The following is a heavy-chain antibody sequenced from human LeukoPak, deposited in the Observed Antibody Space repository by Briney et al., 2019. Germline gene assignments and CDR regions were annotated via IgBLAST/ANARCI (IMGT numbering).Heavy chain of an antibody. CDR3: ARDLSSYDPGDY. V-gene: IGHV1-69*13. Sequence: ASVKVSCKASGGTFSSYAISWVRQAPGQGLEWMGGIIPIFGTANYAQKFQGRVTITADESTSTAYMELSSLRSEDTAVYYCARDLSSYDPGDYWGQGTLVTVSS. CDR1: GGTFSSYA. CDR2: IIPIFGTA. J-gene: IGHJ4*02. D-gene: IGHD5-12*01.